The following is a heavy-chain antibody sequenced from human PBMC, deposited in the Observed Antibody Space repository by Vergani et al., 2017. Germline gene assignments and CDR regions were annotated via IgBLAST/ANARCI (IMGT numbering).Heavy chain of an antibody. Sequence: EVQLLESGGDLVQPGGSLRLSCAASGFTFNHYAMNWVRQAPGKGLQWVSGISGSGGSTYYAGSVKGRFTISRDSSKITLYLQMNSLSAGDTAVYYCAKANPRNSGYDYLYYYHAMDVWGQGTTVTVSS. CDR2: ISGSGGST. CDR3: AKANPRNSGYDYLYYYHAMDV. D-gene: IGHD5-12*01. J-gene: IGHJ6*02. CDR1: GFTFNHYA. V-gene: IGHV3-23*01.